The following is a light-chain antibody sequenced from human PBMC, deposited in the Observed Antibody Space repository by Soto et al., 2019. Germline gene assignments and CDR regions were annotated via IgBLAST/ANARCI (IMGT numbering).Light chain of an antibody. CDR3: ATWDRILRVVV. J-gene: IGLJ2*01. Sequence: QSALTQPASVSGSPGQSITISCTGTSSDVGSYNYVSWYQQLPDKAPKLMIYEVGNRPSGVSSRFSGSKSGNTASLTISGLQAEDEADYYCATWDRILRVVVFGGGTKVTV. V-gene: IGLV2-14*01. CDR2: EVG. CDR1: SSDVGSYNY.